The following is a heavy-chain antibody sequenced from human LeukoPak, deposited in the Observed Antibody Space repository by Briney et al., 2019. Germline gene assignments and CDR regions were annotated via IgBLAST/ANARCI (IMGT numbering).Heavy chain of an antibody. CDR3: AKTPDYGDYVGDY. CDR1: GFTFDDYG. V-gene: IGHV3-33*03. CDR2: IWYDGSNK. J-gene: IGHJ4*02. Sequence: GGSLRLSCAASGFTFDDYGMSWVRQAPGKGLEWVAVIWYDGSNKYYADSVKGRFTISRDNSKNTLYLQMNSLRAEDTAVYYCAKTPDYGDYVGDYWGQGTLVTVSS. D-gene: IGHD4-17*01.